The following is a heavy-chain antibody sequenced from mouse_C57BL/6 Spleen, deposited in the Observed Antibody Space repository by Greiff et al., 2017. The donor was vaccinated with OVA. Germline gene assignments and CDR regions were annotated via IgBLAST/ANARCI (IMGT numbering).Heavy chain of an antibody. Sequence: VQLQQSGAELMKPGASVKLSCKATGYTFTGYWIEWVKQRPGHGLEWIGEILPGSGSTNYNEKFKGKATFTADKSSSTAYMQLSSLTSEDSAVYFCAIDSSGYHYFDYWGQGTTLTVSS. D-gene: IGHD3-2*02. CDR3: AIDSSGYHYFDY. CDR1: GYTFTGYW. CDR2: ILPGSGST. V-gene: IGHV1-9*01. J-gene: IGHJ2*01.